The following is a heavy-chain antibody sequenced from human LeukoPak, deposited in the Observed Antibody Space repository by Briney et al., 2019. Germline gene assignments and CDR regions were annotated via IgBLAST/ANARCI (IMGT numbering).Heavy chain of an antibody. CDR3: AIDRYSSGWYTFDY. V-gene: IGHV3-66*01. CDR2: IFSGGST. CDR1: GFTVSNNH. Sequence: GGSLRLSCAASGFTVSNNHIIWVRQAPGKGLEWVSVIFSGGSTYFADPVKGRFTISRDNAKNSLDLQMNSLRAEDTAVYYCAIDRYSSGWYTFDYWGQGTLVTVSS. J-gene: IGHJ4*02. D-gene: IGHD6-19*01.